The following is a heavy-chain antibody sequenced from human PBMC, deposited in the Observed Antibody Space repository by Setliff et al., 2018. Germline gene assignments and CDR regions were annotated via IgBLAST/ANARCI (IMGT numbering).Heavy chain of an antibody. CDR2: INHSGST. Sequence: KTSETLSLTCAVYGGSFSGYYWSWIRQPPGKGLEWIGEINHSGSTNYNPSLKSRVTISVDTSKNQFSLKLSSVTAADTAVYYCARGGYYGSGSYKHWGQGTLVTVSS. CDR3: ARGGYYGSGSYKH. CDR1: GGSFSGYY. J-gene: IGHJ4*02. D-gene: IGHD3-10*01. V-gene: IGHV4-34*01.